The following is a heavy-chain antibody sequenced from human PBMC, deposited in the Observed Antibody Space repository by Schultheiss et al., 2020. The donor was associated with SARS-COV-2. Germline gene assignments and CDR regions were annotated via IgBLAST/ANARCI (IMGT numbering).Heavy chain of an antibody. CDR3: ARGSRAPAYYYYMDV. J-gene: IGHJ6*03. Sequence: GESLKISCAASGFTFSSYWMHWVRQAPGKGLEWVGRIKSKTDGGTTDYAAPVKGRFTISRDDSKNTLYLQMNSLRAEDTAVYYCARGSRAPAYYYYMDVWGKGTTVTVSS. V-gene: IGHV3-15*01. D-gene: IGHD2-2*01. CDR1: GFTFSSYW. CDR2: IKSKTDGGTT.